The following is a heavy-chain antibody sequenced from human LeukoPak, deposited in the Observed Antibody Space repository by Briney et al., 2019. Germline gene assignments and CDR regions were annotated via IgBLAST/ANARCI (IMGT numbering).Heavy chain of an antibody. CDR3: ARDRGRLYCSSTSCPGWFDP. Sequence: GGSLRLSCAASGFTFSSYEMNWVRQAPGKGLEWVSYISSSGSTISYADSVKGRFTISRDNAKNSLYLQMNSLRAEDTAVYYCARDRGRLYCSSTSCPGWFDPWGQGTLVTVSS. V-gene: IGHV3-48*03. J-gene: IGHJ5*02. D-gene: IGHD2-2*01. CDR1: GFTFSSYE. CDR2: ISSSGSTI.